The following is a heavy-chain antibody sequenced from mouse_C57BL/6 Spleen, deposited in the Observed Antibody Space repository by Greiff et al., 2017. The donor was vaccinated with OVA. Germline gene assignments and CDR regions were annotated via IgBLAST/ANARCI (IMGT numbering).Heavy chain of an antibody. V-gene: IGHV1-82*01. CDR3: ARHFGYGSSYDD. Sequence: VQLQQSGPELVKPGASVKISCKASGYAFSSSWMNWVKQRPGKGLEWIGRIYPGDGDTNYNGSFKGKATLTADKSSSTAYMQLSSVTSEDSAVYVCARHFGYGSSYDDWGKGTTLTVSS. CDR2: IYPGDGDT. D-gene: IGHD1-1*01. CDR1: GYAFSSSW. J-gene: IGHJ2*01.